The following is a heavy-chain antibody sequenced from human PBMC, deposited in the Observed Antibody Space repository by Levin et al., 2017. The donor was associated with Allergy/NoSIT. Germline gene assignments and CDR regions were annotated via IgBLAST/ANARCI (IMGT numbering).Heavy chain of an antibody. Sequence: SQTLSLTCAVSGGSISSSNWWSWVRQPPGKGLEWIGEIYHSGSTNYNPSLKSRVTISVDKSKNQFSLKLSSVTAADTAVYYCARGRGEGGEWLFYTYYGMDGWGQGTTVTVSS. V-gene: IGHV4-4*02. CDR2: IYHSGST. CDR1: GGSISSSNW. D-gene: IGHD3-3*01. CDR3: ARGRGEGGEWLFYTYYGMDG. J-gene: IGHJ6*02.